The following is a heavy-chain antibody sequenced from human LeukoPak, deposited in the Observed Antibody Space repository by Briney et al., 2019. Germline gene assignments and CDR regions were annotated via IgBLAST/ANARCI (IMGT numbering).Heavy chain of an antibody. Sequence: PSETLSLTCTVSGGSIISSTFYWGWVRQPPGKRLEWIGSIYYSGSTYYSPSLKSRVTISVDTSKNQFSLKLSSVTAADTAVYYCARARVVTATPYDYWGQGTLVTVSS. CDR1: GGSIISSTFY. V-gene: IGHV4-39*07. D-gene: IGHD2-21*02. CDR3: ARARVVTATPYDY. CDR2: IYYSGST. J-gene: IGHJ4*02.